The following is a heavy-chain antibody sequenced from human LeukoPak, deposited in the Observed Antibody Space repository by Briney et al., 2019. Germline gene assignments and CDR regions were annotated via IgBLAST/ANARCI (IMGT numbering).Heavy chain of an antibody. CDR1: GGSISSSSYF. CDR2: IYYSGNT. J-gene: IGHJ4*02. V-gene: IGHV4-39*01. CDR3: ARQQVAAHQPFDY. Sequence: SETLSLTCTVSGGSISSSSYFWGWIRQPPGKGMEWIGSIYYSGNTYYNPSLRSRVTISVDTSKNQFSLTLTSVTAADTAMYYCARQQVAAHQPFDYWGQGTLVTVSS. D-gene: IGHD2-15*01.